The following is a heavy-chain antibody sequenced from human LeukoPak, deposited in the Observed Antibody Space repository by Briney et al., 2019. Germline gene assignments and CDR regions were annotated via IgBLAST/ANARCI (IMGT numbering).Heavy chain of an antibody. V-gene: IGHV4-59*01. CDR2: IYYSGST. D-gene: IGHD3-9*01. CDR3: ASGYYDILTGYPSFDY. Sequence: SETLSLTCTVSGGSISSYYWSWIRQPPGKGLEWIGYIYYSGSTNYNPSLKSRVTISVDTSKNQFSLKLSSVTAADTAVYYCASGYYDILTGYPSFDYWGQGTLVTVSS. J-gene: IGHJ4*02. CDR1: GGSISSYY.